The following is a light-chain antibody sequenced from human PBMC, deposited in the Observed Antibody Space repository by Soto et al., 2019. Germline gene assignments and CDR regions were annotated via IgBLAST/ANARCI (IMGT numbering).Light chain of an antibody. CDR1: QSISYSY. J-gene: IGKJ1*01. CDR3: QQYGMSPWT. Sequence: DIVLTQSPGTLAFSPGERATLSCRASQSISYSYLAGYQHSPGQAPKLLIYGASSRATGIPDMFSGSGSGTDFTLTISSTEPEDFAVYYCQQYGMSPWTFGQGTKVEI. CDR2: GAS. V-gene: IGKV3-20*01.